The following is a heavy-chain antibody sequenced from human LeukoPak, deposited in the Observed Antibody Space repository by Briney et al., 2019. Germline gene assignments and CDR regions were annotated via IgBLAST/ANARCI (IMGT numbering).Heavy chain of an antibody. D-gene: IGHD3-10*01. CDR3: AKGGSGSYTSNQYYFDY. V-gene: IGHV3-30*04. CDR1: GFTFSNYS. CDR2: ISYDGGNK. Sequence: GRSLRLSCAASGFTFSNYSLHWVRQAPGKGLEWLAVISYDGGNKYYADSVKGRFTISRDNSKNTLYLQMNSLRAEDTAVYYCAKGGSGSYTSNQYYFDYWGQGTLVTVSS. J-gene: IGHJ4*02.